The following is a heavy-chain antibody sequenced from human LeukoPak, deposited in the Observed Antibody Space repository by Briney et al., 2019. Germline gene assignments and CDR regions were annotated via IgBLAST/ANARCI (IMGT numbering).Heavy chain of an antibody. J-gene: IGHJ4*02. CDR2: INHSGST. D-gene: IGHD5-18*01. CDR1: GGSFSGYY. V-gene: IGHV4-34*01. Sequence: SETLSLTCAVYGGSFSGYYWSWIRQPPGKGLEWIGEINHSGSTNYNPSLKSRVTISVDTSKNQFSLKLSSVTAADTAVYYCARALSPIYSYGTVYFDYWGQGTLVTVSS. CDR3: ARALSPIYSYGTVYFDY.